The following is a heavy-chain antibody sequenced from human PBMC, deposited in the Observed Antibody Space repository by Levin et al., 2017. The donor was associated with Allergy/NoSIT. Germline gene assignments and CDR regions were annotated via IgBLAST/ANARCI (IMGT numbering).Heavy chain of an antibody. J-gene: IGHJ5*02. CDR2: ISGSGDNT. D-gene: IGHD1-26*01. CDR1: GFTFSSYA. CDR3: AREQYSGSYYWLDP. Sequence: GGSLRLSCTASGFTFSSYAMTWVRQAPGKGLEWVSAISGSGDNTYYADSVKGRFTISRDNSKNTLYLQMNSLRAEDTAVYYCAREQYSGSYYWLDPWGQGTLVTVSS. V-gene: IGHV3-23*01.